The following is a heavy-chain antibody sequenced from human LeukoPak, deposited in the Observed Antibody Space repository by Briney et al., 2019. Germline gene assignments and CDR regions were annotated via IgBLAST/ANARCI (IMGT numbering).Heavy chain of an antibody. CDR3: ARSYDSRGYYYYGMDV. CDR1: GGSISSGGDY. D-gene: IGHD3-22*01. Sequence: SETLSLTCTVSGGSISSGGDYWSWIRQHPGKGLEWIGYIYYSGSAYYNPSLKSRLTISVDTSKNQFSLRLSSVTAADTAVYYCARSYDSRGYYYYGMDVWGQGTTVTVSS. CDR2: IYYSGSA. J-gene: IGHJ6*02. V-gene: IGHV4-31*03.